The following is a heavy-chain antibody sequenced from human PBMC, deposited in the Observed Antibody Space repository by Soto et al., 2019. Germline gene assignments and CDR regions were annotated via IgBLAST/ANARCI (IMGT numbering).Heavy chain of an antibody. Sequence: EVQLVESGGDLVQPGGSLRLSCAASGFTFSTYWMTWVRQAPGTGLEWVASIKQDGSGEYYVDSVKGRFTISRDNAKTSLYLQMNSLRAEDTAVYYCARVAATGRGTDYWGQGTLVTVSS. J-gene: IGHJ4*02. CDR1: GFTFSTYW. CDR2: IKQDGSGE. V-gene: IGHV3-7*04. CDR3: ARVAATGRGTDY. D-gene: IGHD6-13*01.